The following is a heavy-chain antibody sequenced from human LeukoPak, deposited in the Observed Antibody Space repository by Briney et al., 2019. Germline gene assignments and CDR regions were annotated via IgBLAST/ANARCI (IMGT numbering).Heavy chain of an antibody. Sequence: SETLSLTCTVSGGSISSGSYYWSWIRQPAGKGLKWIGRIYTSGSTNYNPSLKSRVTISVDTSKNQFSLKLSSVTAADTAVYYCARLWVLRYFDWSLRANAFDIWGQGTMVTVSS. CDR2: IYTSGST. D-gene: IGHD3-9*01. V-gene: IGHV4-61*02. CDR3: ARLWVLRYFDWSLRANAFDI. J-gene: IGHJ3*02. CDR1: GGSISSGSYY.